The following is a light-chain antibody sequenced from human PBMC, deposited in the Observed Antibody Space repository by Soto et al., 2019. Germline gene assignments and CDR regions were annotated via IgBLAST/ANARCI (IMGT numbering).Light chain of an antibody. Sequence: DIQMTQSPSSLSASVGDRVTITCRASQSISSYLNWYQQKPGKAPELLIYAASSLQGGVPSSFSGSGSERDFTHTISSLQPEDVATYYCQQSDSYLPYTVGQGTKLDI. J-gene: IGKJ2*01. CDR3: QQSDSYLPYT. CDR2: AAS. CDR1: QSISSY. V-gene: IGKV1-39*01.